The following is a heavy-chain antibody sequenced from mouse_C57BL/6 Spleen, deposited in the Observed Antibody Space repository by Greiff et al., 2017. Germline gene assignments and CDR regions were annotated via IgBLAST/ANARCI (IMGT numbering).Heavy chain of an antibody. CDR3: AKTAQATYPFAY. V-gene: IGHV1-82*01. CDR2: IYPGDGDT. Sequence: QVQLKQSGPELVKPGASVKISCKASGYAFSSSWMNWVKQRPGTGLEWIGRIYPGDGDTNYNGKFKGKATLTADKSSSTAYMQLSSLTSEDSAVYFCAKTAQATYPFAYWGQGTLVTVSA. CDR1: GYAFSSSW. J-gene: IGHJ3*01. D-gene: IGHD3-2*02.